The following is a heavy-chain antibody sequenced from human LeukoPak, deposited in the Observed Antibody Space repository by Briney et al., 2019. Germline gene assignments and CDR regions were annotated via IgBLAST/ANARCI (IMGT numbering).Heavy chain of an antibody. Sequence: SSETLSLTCTVSGGSISSYYWSWIRQPPGKGLEWIGYIYYSGSTNYNPSLKSRVTISVDTSKNQFSLKLSSVTAADTAVYYCARDKKGASCHDYWGQGTLVTVSS. D-gene: IGHD2-2*01. CDR2: IYYSGST. V-gene: IGHV4-59*01. CDR1: GGSISSYY. J-gene: IGHJ4*02. CDR3: ARDKKGASCHDY.